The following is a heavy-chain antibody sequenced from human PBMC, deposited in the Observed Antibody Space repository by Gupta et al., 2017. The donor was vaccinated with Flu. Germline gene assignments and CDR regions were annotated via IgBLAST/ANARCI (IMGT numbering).Heavy chain of an antibody. V-gene: IGHV3-30*18. CDR1: GFPFSSYG. CDR2: ISYDGSNK. CDR3: AENGYYYYGMDV. Sequence: QVQLVASGGGVAQPGSPLRLSCAASGFPFSSYGLHWVRQAPGKGLEWVAVISYDGSNKYYADSVKGRFTISRDNSKNTLYLQMNSLRAEDTAVYYCAENGYYYYGMDVWGQGTTVTVSS. J-gene: IGHJ6*02.